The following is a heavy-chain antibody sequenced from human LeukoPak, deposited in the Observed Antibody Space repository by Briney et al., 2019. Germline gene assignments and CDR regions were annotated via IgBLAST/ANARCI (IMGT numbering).Heavy chain of an antibody. CDR2: IYSGGST. D-gene: IGHD3-9*01. Sequence: PGGSLRLSCAASGFTVSSNYMSWVRQAPGKGLEWVSVIYSGGSTYYADSVKGRFTISRDNSKNTLYLQMNSLRAEDTAVYYCARVWYDILTGYVDYWGQGTLVTVPS. CDR3: ARVWYDILTGYVDY. CDR1: GFTVSSNY. V-gene: IGHV3-53*01. J-gene: IGHJ4*02.